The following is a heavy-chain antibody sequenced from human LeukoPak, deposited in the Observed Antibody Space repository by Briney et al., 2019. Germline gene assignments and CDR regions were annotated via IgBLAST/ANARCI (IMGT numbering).Heavy chain of an antibody. J-gene: IGHJ5*02. D-gene: IGHD6-19*01. CDR1: GGSFSGYY. V-gene: IGHV4-34*01. Sequence: SETLSLTCAVYGGSFSGYYWSWIRQPPGKGLEWIGEINHSGSTNYNPSLKSRVTISVDTSKNQFSPKLSSVTAADTAVYYCARQRGIAVAGRRGWFDPWGQGTLVTVSS. CDR3: ARQRGIAVAGRRGWFDP. CDR2: INHSGST.